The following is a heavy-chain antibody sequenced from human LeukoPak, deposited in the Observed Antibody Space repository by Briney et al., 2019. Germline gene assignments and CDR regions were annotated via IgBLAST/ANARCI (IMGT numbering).Heavy chain of an antibody. CDR2: IKQDASDK. CDR1: GFTFTNYW. CDR3: VRDPVDY. V-gene: IGHV3-7*01. Sequence: GRSLRLSCAASGFTFTNYWMSWVRQAPGKGLEWVASIKQDASDKYYVDSVKGRFTISRDNAKNSLFLQMISLRAEDTALYYCVRDPVDYWGQGILVTVSS. J-gene: IGHJ4*02.